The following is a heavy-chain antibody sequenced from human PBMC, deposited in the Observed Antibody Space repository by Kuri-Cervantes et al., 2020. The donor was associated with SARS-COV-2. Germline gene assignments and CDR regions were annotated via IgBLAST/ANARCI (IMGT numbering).Heavy chain of an antibody. CDR2: IYYSGST. Sequence: LRLSCTVSGGSISSGGYYWSWIRQHPGKGLEWIGYIYYSGSTYCNPSLKSRVTISVDTSKNQFSLKLTSVTAADTAVHYCARVDYAGNYYYYGMDVWGQGTTVTVSS. J-gene: IGHJ6*02. CDR1: GGSISSGGYY. D-gene: IGHD4-17*01. V-gene: IGHV4-31*03. CDR3: ARVDYAGNYYYYGMDV.